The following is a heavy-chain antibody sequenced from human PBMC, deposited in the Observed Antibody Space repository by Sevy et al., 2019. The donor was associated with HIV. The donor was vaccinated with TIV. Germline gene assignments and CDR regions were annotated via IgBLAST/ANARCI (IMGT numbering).Heavy chain of an antibody. J-gene: IGHJ6*02. D-gene: IGHD6-13*01. V-gene: IGHV3-74*01. CDR1: GFTFSRHW. Sequence: GGSLRLSCAASGFTFSRHWMHWVRQVPGRGLVWVSRLNEDGSSTNYADSVKGRFTISRDNVKNMLYLQMNSLRAEDTAVYYCARARSSIRNGMDVWGQGTTVTVSS. CDR2: LNEDGSST. CDR3: ARARSSIRNGMDV.